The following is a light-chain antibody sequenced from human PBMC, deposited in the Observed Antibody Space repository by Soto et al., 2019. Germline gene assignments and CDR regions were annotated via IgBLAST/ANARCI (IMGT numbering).Light chain of an antibody. J-gene: IGKJ2*04. CDR3: QQYKDYSPVCS. Sequence: IQLTQSPSSLSASVGDRVTITCRASQGISSNLAWYQQKPGKAPKLLIYAASTLQSGVPSRFRGSGSETDFTLTISSQQPEDFATYYCQQYKDYSPVCSFGQGTKVDIK. CDR2: AAS. V-gene: IGKV1-9*01. CDR1: QGISSN.